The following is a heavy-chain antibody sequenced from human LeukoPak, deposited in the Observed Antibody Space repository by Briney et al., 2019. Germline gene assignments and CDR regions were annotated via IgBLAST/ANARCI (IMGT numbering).Heavy chain of an antibody. Sequence: GGSLRLSCAASGFTFDDYAMHWVRQAPGKGLEWASGISWNSGSIGYADSVKGRFTISRDNAKNSLYLQMNSLRAEDTALYYCAKGGIPYYYDSSGYFFYFDYWGQGTLVTVSS. CDR3: AKGGIPYYYDSSGYFFYFDY. V-gene: IGHV3-9*01. D-gene: IGHD3-22*01. CDR2: ISWNSGSI. CDR1: GFTFDDYA. J-gene: IGHJ4*02.